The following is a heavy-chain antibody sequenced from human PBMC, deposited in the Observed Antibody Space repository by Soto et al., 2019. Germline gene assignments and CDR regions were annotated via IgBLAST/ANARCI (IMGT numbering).Heavy chain of an antibody. J-gene: IGHJ4*02. D-gene: IGHD3-10*01. V-gene: IGHV3-23*01. CDR1: GFPFSSYA. CDR2: ISGSGGST. CDR3: AKVHGSGSSNNFPDY. Sequence: EVQLLESGGGFVQPGGSLGLSCAASGFPFSSYAMTWVRQAPGKGLEWVSLISGSGGSTYYADSVKGRFTISRDNSRDTLYLQMNSLRAEDTAVYYCAKVHGSGSSNNFPDYWGQGTLVTVSS.